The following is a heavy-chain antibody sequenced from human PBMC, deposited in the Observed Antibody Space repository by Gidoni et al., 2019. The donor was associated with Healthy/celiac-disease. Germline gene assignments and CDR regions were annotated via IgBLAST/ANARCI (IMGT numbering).Heavy chain of an antibody. CDR2: INHSGST. Sequence: QVQLQQWGAGLLKPSETLSLTCAVYGGSFSGYYWSWIRQPPGKGLEWIGEINHSGSTNYNPSLKSRVTISVDTSKNQFSLKLSSVTAADTAVYYCARYSPDIVATGFGYWGQGTLVTVSS. CDR1: GGSFSGYY. V-gene: IGHV4-34*01. CDR3: ARYSPDIVATGFGY. J-gene: IGHJ4*02. D-gene: IGHD5-12*01.